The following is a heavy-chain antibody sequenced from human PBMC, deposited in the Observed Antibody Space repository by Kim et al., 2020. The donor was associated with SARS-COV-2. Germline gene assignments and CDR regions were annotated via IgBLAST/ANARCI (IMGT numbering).Heavy chain of an antibody. CDR2: SYSDGST. J-gene: IGHJ4*02. D-gene: IGHD2-8*02. CDR3: ARSGYCTGEACTFDY. Sequence: GGSLRLSCAASGFTAYSNYMSWVRQATGKGLEWVSISYSDGSTHYADSVKGRFTISRDSSKTTLYLEMNSLRAEDTAVYYCARSGYCTGEACTFDYWGQG. CDR1: GFTAYSNY. V-gene: IGHV3-53*01.